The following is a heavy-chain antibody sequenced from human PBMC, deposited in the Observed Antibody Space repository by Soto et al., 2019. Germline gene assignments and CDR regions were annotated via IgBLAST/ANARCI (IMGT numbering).Heavy chain of an antibody. D-gene: IGHD6-13*01. CDR2: INHSGST. V-gene: IGHV4-34*01. Sequence: PSETLSLTCAVYGGSFSGYYWSWIRQPPGKGLEWIGEINHSGSTNYNPSLKSRVTISVDTSKNQFSLKLSSVTAADTAVYYCARGLGYSRSDFDYWGQGTLVTVSS. CDR3: ARGLGYSRSDFDY. CDR1: GGSFSGYY. J-gene: IGHJ4*02.